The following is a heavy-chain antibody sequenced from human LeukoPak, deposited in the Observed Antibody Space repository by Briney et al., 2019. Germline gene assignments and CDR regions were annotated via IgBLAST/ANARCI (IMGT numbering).Heavy chain of an antibody. CDR2: INAGNGNT. CDR3: ARGPIVVLGAFDY. Sequence: GASVKVSCKASGYTFTSYAMHWVRQAPGQRLEWMGWINAGNGNTKYSQKFQGRVTITRDTSASTAYMELSSLRSEDTAVYYCARGPIVVLGAFDYWGQGTLVTVSS. CDR1: GYTFTSYA. V-gene: IGHV1-3*01. D-gene: IGHD3-22*01. J-gene: IGHJ4*02.